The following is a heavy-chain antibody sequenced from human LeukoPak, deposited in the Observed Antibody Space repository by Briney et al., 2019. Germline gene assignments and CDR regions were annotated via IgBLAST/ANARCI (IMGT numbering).Heavy chain of an antibody. D-gene: IGHD3-10*01. CDR1: GYTFTSYA. Sequence: GASVKVSCKASGYTFTSYAMHWARQAPGQRLEWMGWINAGNGNTKYSQKFQGRVTITRDTSASTAYMELSSLRSEDTAVYYCARSPSHWRFGELLSPVYFDYWGQGTLVTVSS. V-gene: IGHV1-3*01. CDR2: INAGNGNT. J-gene: IGHJ4*02. CDR3: ARSPSHWRFGELLSPVYFDY.